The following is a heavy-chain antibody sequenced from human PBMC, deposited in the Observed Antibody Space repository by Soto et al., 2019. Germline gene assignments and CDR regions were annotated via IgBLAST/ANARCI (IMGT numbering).Heavy chain of an antibody. CDR3: ARDAIVGATHNWFDP. V-gene: IGHV1-69*13. CDR1: GGTFSSYA. Sequence: SVKVSCKASGGTFSSYAISWVLQAPGQGLEWMGGIIPIFGTANYAQKFQGRVTITADESTSTAYMELSSLRSEDTAVYYCARDAIVGATHNWFDPWGQGTLVTVSS. J-gene: IGHJ5*02. CDR2: IIPIFGTA. D-gene: IGHD1-26*01.